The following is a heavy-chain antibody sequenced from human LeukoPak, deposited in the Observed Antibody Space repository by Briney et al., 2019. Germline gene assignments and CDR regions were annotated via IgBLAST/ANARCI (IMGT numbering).Heavy chain of an antibody. CDR3: GRLMGGYDSYFYGMDV. J-gene: IGHJ6*02. V-gene: IGHV3-30*03. CDR1: GFTFSSFG. CDR2: ISYDGSNN. D-gene: IGHD5-12*01. Sequence: GRSLRLSCAASGFTFSSFGMHWVRQAPGKGLEWVAVISYDGSNNYYADSVKGRFTISRDNYQNTLYLQMNSQRPEDTAVYYCGRLMGGYDSYFYGMDVWGQGTTVTVSS.